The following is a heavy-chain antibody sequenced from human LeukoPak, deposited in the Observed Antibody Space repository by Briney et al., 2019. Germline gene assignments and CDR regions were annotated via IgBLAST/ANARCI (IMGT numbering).Heavy chain of an antibody. V-gene: IGHV3-33*01. CDR1: GFTFSSYG. D-gene: IGHD2-15*01. CDR2: IWYDGSNK. J-gene: IGHJ4*02. CDR3: ARVGRYCSGGSCLDY. Sequence: GRSLRLSCAASGFTFSSYGMHWVRQAPGKGLEWVAVIWYDGSNKYYAASVKGRFTISRDNSKNTLYLQMNSLRAEDTAVYYCARVGRYCSGGSCLDYWGQGTLVTVSS.